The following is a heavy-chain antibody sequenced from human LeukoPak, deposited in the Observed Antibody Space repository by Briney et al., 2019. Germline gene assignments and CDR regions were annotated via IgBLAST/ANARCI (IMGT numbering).Heavy chain of an antibody. Sequence: GGSLRLSCAASGFTFSNYWMSWVRQAPGKGLEWVANIKQDGSEKYYVDSVKGRFTISRDNAKNSLYLQMNSLRAEDTAVYYCARGRDNWNYGVHFDYWGQGTLVTVSS. V-gene: IGHV3-7*01. J-gene: IGHJ4*02. D-gene: IGHD1-7*01. CDR3: ARGRDNWNYGVHFDY. CDR2: IKQDGSEK. CDR1: GFTFSNYW.